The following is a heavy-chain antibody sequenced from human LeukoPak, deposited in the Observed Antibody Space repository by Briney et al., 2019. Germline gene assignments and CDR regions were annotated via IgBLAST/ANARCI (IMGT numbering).Heavy chain of an antibody. CDR1: GYTFTGYY. V-gene: IGHV1-2*02. J-gene: IGHJ4*02. Sequence: ASVKVSCKASGYTFTGYYVHWVRQAPGQGLEWMGWINPNSGGTNYAQKFQGRVTMTRDTSISTAYMELSRLRSDDTAVYYCARAEFSVAGDLVDYWGQRTLVTVSS. D-gene: IGHD6-19*01. CDR2: INPNSGGT. CDR3: ARAEFSVAGDLVDY.